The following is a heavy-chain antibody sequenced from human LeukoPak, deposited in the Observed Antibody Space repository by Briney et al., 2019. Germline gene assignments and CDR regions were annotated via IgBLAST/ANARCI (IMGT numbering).Heavy chain of an antibody. CDR2: IYHSGST. CDR3: ARQVCSSISCYVDY. J-gene: IGHJ4*02. D-gene: IGHD2-2*01. V-gene: IGHV4-39*01. Sequence: SETLSLTCTVSRGSISSSSYYWAWIRQPPGKGLEWIGMIYHSGSTYYNPSLKSRVTISVDTSKNQFSPKLSSVTAADTAVYYCARQVCSSISCYVDYWGQRTLVTVSS. CDR1: RGSISSSSYY.